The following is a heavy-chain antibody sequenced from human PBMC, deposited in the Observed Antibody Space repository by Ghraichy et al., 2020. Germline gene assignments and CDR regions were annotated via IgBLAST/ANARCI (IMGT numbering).Heavy chain of an antibody. CDR1: GGSFSGYY. V-gene: IGHV4-34*01. CDR3: ARVAGYYYGMDV. Sequence: SETLSLTCAVYGGSFSGYYWSWIRQPPGKGLEWIGEINHSGSTNYNPSLKSRVTISVDTSKNQFSLKLSSVTAADTAVYYCARVAGYYYGMDVWCQGTTVTVSS. CDR2: INHSGST. J-gene: IGHJ6*02.